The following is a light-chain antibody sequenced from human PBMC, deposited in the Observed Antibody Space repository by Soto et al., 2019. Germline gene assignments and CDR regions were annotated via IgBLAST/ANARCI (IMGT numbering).Light chain of an antibody. CDR2: DVS. CDR1: QFVSSF. V-gene: IGKV1-5*01. J-gene: IGKJ1*01. Sequence: DLQLTQSPSSLSASLGDSVTIXXRASQFVSSFLGWYQQKPEKVPKFPIFDVSILASGVPSRFSGSGSGTEFTLTISSLQPEDFATYSCQQYYISWSFGQGTKVDIK. CDR3: QQYYISWS.